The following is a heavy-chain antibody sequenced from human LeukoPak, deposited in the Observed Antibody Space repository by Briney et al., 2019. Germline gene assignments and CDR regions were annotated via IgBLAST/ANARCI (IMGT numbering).Heavy chain of an antibody. CDR3: ARRRSWAAAFDY. Sequence: SETLSLTCTVSGGSISGYFWSWIRQPAGKGLEWIGRIYSSGSTNYNPSLKSRVTISVDTSKNQFSLKLSSVTAADTAVYYCARRRSWAAAFDYWGQGTLVTVSS. D-gene: IGHD6-13*01. V-gene: IGHV4-4*07. CDR1: GGSISGYF. J-gene: IGHJ4*02. CDR2: IYSSGST.